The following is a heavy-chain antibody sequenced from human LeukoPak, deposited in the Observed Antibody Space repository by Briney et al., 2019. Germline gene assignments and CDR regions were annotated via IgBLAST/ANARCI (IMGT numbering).Heavy chain of an antibody. J-gene: IGHJ4*02. CDR1: GFIFSSYA. CDR3: ARDLNVVLLWFGELDC. D-gene: IGHD3-10*01. CDR2: ISYDGNNE. V-gene: IGHV3-30-3*01. Sequence: GGSLRLSCAASGFIFSSYAMHWVRQAPGKGLEWVAIISYDGNNEYNADSVKGRFTISRDDSKNTLYLQMNSLRHEDTAVYYCARDLNVVLLWFGELDCWGQGTLVTVSS.